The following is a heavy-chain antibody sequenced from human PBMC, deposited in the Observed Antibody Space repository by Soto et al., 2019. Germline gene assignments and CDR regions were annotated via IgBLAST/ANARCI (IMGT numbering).Heavy chain of an antibody. J-gene: IGHJ4*02. Sequence: QVQLVQSGAEVKKPGSSVKVSCKASGGSFSTYGINWVRLAPGQGLEWMGGIIPKFGTTNYAQKFRGRVTITGVESTNTAYMALNFLRSEDTAVYFCARELDPYYGGNSLSLDYWGQGTLVTVSS. CDR2: IIPKFGTT. CDR3: ARELDPYYGGNSLSLDY. V-gene: IGHV1-69*13. CDR1: GGSFSTYG. D-gene: IGHD4-17*01.